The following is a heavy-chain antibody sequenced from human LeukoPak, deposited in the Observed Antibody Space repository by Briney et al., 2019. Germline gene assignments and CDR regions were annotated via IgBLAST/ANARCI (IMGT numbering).Heavy chain of an antibody. J-gene: IGHJ4*02. D-gene: IGHD5-24*01. CDR3: QLSLDY. V-gene: IGHV3-43*02. CDR1: GFTFDDYA. Sequence: GGSLRLSCAASGFTFDDYAMHWVRQAPGKGLEWVSLIRGDGVSTYYADSVKGRFTFSRDNSKNSLYLQMNSLRTEDTALYYCQLSLDYWGQGTLVTVSS. CDR2: IRGDGVST.